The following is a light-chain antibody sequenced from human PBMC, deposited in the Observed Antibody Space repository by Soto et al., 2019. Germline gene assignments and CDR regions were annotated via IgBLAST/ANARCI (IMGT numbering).Light chain of an antibody. Sequence: QSALTQPASVSGSPGQSITISCTGTSSDIGAYNLVSWYQQHPGKAPKLMLYDVNIRPSGVSNRFSGSKSGNTASLTISGLQAEDEADYYCNSWTTSTTMIFGGGTKVTVL. J-gene: IGLJ2*01. CDR1: SSDIGAYNL. CDR2: DVN. V-gene: IGLV2-14*03. CDR3: NSWTTSTTMI.